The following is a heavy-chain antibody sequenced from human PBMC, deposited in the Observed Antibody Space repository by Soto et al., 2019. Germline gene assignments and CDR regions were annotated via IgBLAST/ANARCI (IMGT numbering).Heavy chain of an antibody. CDR3: ARQGHMVRGVSMDV. Sequence: EVQLVESGGGLVKPGGSLRLSCAASGFTFSSYSMHWVRQAPGKGLEWVSSISSSSSYIYYADSVKGRFTISRDNAKNSLYLQMNSLRAEDTAVYYCARQGHMVRGVSMDVWGQGTTVTVSS. CDR2: ISSSSSYI. CDR1: GFTFSSYS. J-gene: IGHJ6*02. V-gene: IGHV3-21*01. D-gene: IGHD3-10*01.